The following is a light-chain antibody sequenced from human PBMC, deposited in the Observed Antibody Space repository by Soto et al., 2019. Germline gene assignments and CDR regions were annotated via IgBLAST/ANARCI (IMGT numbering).Light chain of an antibody. J-gene: IGKJ5*01. V-gene: IGKV3-11*01. Sequence: TQSPSSLSASVGDRATLSCRASQSIRTSLAWYQQKPGQAPRLVIFDASNRANGVPARFGGSGSGTDFTLTINSLEPEDFAVYYCQQRNVWPPITFGQGTRLEIK. CDR2: DAS. CDR1: QSIRTS. CDR3: QQRNVWPPIT.